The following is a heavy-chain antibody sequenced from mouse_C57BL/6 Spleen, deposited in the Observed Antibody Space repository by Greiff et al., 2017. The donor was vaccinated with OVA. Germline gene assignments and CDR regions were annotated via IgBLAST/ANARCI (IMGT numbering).Heavy chain of an antibody. Sequence: VQLQQSGAELVRPGASVTLSCKASGYTFTDYEMHWVKQTPVHGLEWIGAIDPETGGTAYNQKFKGKAILTADKSSSTAYMELRSLTSEDSAVYYCTREGTYSNFRRLFAYWGQGTLVTVSA. J-gene: IGHJ3*01. CDR3: TREGTYSNFRRLFAY. CDR2: IDPETGGT. V-gene: IGHV1-15*01. D-gene: IGHD2-5*01. CDR1: GYTFTDYE.